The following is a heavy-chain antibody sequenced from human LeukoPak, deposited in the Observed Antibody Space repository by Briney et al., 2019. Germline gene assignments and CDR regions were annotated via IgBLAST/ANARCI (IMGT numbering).Heavy chain of an antibody. CDR3: ARATYSTSHFSYYFDY. V-gene: IGHV3-30-3*01. J-gene: IGHJ4*02. D-gene: IGHD6-6*01. CDR2: ISYDGTNK. Sequence: QPGGSLRLSCAASGFTFGSYAMHWVRQAPGKGLKWVAVISYDGTNKYYVDSVRGRFTISRDNSKNTLYLQMNSLRVDDTAVYYCARATYSTSHFSYYFDYWGQGTLVTVSS. CDR1: GFTFGSYA.